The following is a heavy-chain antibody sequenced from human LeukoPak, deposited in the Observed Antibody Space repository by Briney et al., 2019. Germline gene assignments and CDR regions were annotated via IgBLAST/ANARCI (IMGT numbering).Heavy chain of an antibody. CDR2: IKEDGSER. D-gene: IGHD3-22*01. CDR3: ARDSLAPTYYYDSSGYPYYYYYGMDV. V-gene: IGHV3-7*01. J-gene: IGHJ6*02. Sequence: GGSLRLSCEGSAFIFSGHWMNWVRQTPGKGLEWVASIKEDGSERQYVDSVKGRFSISRDNAKNSLYLQMNSLRAEDTAVYYCARDSLAPTYYYDSSGYPYYYYYGMDVWGQGTTVTVSS. CDR1: AFIFSGHW.